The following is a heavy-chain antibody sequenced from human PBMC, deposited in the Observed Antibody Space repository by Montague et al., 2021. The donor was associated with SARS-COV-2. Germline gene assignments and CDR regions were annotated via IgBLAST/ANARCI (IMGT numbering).Heavy chain of an antibody. V-gene: IGHV4-38-2*02. CDR1: GFSLSTSGM. D-gene: IGHD1-26*01. J-gene: IGHJ6*02. Sequence: LVKPTQTLTLTCTFSGFSLSTSGMCVSWIRQPPGKGLEWIGSIYHSGSTYYNPSLKSRVTISVDTSKNQFSLKLSSVTAADTAVYYSWGRVGAPYYYGMDVWGQGTTVTVSS. CDR2: IYHSGST. CDR3: WGRVGAPYYYGMDV.